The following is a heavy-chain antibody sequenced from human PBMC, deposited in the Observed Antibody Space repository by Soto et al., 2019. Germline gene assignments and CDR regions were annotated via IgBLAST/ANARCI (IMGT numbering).Heavy chain of an antibody. CDR2: IIPVFQTA. CDR1: GGLFSSYP. Sequence: QEQLVQSGAEVKKPGSSVKVSCKASGGLFSSYPISWVRQVPGQGLAWMGGIIPVFQTAYYPQRFQGRVTITADESTNTADMELSSLRSEDTAIYYCARVGSGYTWFNEFWGQGTLVTVSS. D-gene: IGHD3-22*01. V-gene: IGHV1-69*01. J-gene: IGHJ4*02. CDR3: ARVGSGYTWFNEF.